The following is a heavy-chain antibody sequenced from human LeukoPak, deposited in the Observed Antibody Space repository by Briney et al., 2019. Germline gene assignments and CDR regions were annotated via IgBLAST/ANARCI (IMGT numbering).Heavy chain of an antibody. CDR1: GYTFTSYG. V-gene: IGHV1-69*13. D-gene: IGHD5-24*01. CDR2: IIPIFGTA. CDR3: ARRTLGRDGSVNWFDP. J-gene: IGHJ5*02. Sequence: PEASVKVSYKASGYTFTSYGISWVRQAPGQGLEWMGGIIPIFGTANYAQKFQGRVTITADESTSTAYMELSSLRSEDTAVYYCARRTLGRDGSVNWFDPWGQGTLVTVSS.